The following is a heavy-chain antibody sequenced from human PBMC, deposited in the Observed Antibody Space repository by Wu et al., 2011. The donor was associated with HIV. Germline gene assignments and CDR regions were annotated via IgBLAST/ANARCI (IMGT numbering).Heavy chain of an antibody. D-gene: IGHD3-3*01. J-gene: IGHJ5*02. CDR3: ARSTEVTIFGVSWFDP. V-gene: IGHV1-69*15. CDR2: IIPIFGTA. Sequence: QVQLVQSGAEVKKPGSSVKVSCKASGGTFSTYGISWVRQAPGQGLEWMGRIIPIFGTANYAQKFQGRVTITADESTNTAYMELSSLRSEDTAVYYCARSTEVTIFGVSWFDPWGQGTLVTVSS. CDR1: GGTFSTYG.